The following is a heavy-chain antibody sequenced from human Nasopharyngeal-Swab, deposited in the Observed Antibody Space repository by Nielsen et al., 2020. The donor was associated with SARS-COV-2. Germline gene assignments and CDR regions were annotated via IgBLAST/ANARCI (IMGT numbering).Heavy chain of an antibody. CDR2: TTNSGGST. J-gene: IGHJ4*02. CDR1: GFTFSNYV. V-gene: IGHV3-23*01. D-gene: IGHD5-24*01. CDR3: AKDKAHNTFDY. Sequence: GGSLRLSCAASGFTFSNYVMNWVRQAPGKGLEWVSATTNSGGSTYYADSVKGRFTISRDNSKNTLFLQMNSLRAEDTAVYYCAKDKAHNTFDYWGQGTLVTVSS.